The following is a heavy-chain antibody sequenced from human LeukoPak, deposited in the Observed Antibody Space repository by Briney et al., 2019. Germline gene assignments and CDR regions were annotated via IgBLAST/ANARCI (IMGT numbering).Heavy chain of an antibody. CDR3: ARYGDFWSGYSYYFDY. J-gene: IGHJ4*02. V-gene: IGHV1-18*01. D-gene: IGHD3-3*01. Sequence: ASVKVSCKASGYTFTSYGISWVRQAPGQGLEWMGWISAYNGNTNYAQKLQGRVTMTTNTSTSTAYMELRSLRSDDTAVYYCARYGDFWSGYSYYFDYWGQGTLVTVSS. CDR1: GYTFTSYG. CDR2: ISAYNGNT.